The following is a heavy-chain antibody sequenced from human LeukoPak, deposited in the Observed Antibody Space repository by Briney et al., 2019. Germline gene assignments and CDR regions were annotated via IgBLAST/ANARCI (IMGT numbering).Heavy chain of an antibody. V-gene: IGHV1-3*01. Sequence: ASVKVSCKASGYTYTSYAMHWVRQAPGQRLEWMGWINAGNGNTKYSQKFQGRVTITRDTSASTAYMELSSLRSEDTAVYYCARVGTIFGVTSRYWFDPWGQGTLVTVPS. J-gene: IGHJ5*02. D-gene: IGHD3-3*01. CDR1: GYTYTSYA. CDR3: ARVGTIFGVTSRYWFDP. CDR2: INAGNGNT.